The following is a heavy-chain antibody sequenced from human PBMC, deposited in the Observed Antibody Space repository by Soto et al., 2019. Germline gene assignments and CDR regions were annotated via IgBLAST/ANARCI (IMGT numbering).Heavy chain of an antibody. J-gene: IGHJ4*02. CDR2: VSYDGINK. CDR3: ARDPSSTGSLYFDY. D-gene: IGHD1-1*01. Sequence: QVQLVESGGGVVQPGRSLRLSCAASGFTFSTYAMHWVRQAPGKGLEWVALVSYDGINKYYADSVKGRFTISRDNSKNTLYLQMNSLRAEDTAVFCCARDPSSTGSLYFDYWGQGTLVTVSS. V-gene: IGHV3-30-3*01. CDR1: GFTFSTYA.